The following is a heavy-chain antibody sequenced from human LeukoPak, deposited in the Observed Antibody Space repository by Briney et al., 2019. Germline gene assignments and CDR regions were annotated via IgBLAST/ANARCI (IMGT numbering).Heavy chain of an antibody. J-gene: IGHJ4*01. D-gene: IGHD6-6*01. CDR3: AREADPRFCASSSPDY. V-gene: IGHV3-74*01. CDR1: GFGFSNFW. CDR2: IKTDGTTT. Sequence: GGSLRLSCAASGFGFSNFWMHWVRQGPGKGLVWVSRIKTDGTTTVYADSVKGRFTISRDNAKNTLYLQMNSLRADDTAVYFCAREADPRFCASSSPDYWGQGAPVTVSS.